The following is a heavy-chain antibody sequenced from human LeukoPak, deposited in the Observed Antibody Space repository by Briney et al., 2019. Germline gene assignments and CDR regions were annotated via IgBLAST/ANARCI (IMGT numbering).Heavy chain of an antibody. CDR1: GFTFSSYA. J-gene: IGHJ4*02. D-gene: IGHD3-10*01. CDR3: AKARAITMVRGVIVN. Sequence: GGSLRLSCAASGFTFSSYAMSWVRQAPGKGLEWVSAISGSGGSTYYADSEKGRFTISRDNSKNTLYLQMNSLRAEDTAVYYCAKARAITMVRGVIVNWGQGTLVTVSS. CDR2: ISGSGGST. V-gene: IGHV3-23*01.